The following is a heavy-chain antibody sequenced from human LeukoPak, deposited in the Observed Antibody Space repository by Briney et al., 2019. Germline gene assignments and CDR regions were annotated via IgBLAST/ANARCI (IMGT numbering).Heavy chain of an antibody. D-gene: IGHD2-2*01. J-gene: IGHJ6*02. CDR3: AGGPVPVSRLYYYGMDV. CDR1: VFTFSSYG. CDR2: IWYDGSNK. V-gene: IGHV3-33*01. Sequence: GGSLRLSCAASVFTFSSYGMHWVRQAPGKGLEGVAVIWYDGSNKYYADSVKGRFTISRDNSKNTLYLQMNSLRAEDTAVYYCAGGPVPVSRLYYYGMDVWGQGTTVTVSS.